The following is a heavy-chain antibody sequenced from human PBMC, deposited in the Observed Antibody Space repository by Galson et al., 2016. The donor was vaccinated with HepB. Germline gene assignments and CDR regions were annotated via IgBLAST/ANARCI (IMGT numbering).Heavy chain of an antibody. Sequence: SCKASGYTFNTYNMHWVRQAPGQGLEWMGIIKPSGGNTIYAQKFQDRITMTRDTSTCTVYMELISLRSEDTAVYYCARELDHSFYFDYWGQGTLLTVSS. J-gene: IGHJ4*02. V-gene: IGHV1-46*02. CDR2: IKPSGGNT. D-gene: IGHD1-14*01. CDR1: GYTFNTYN. CDR3: ARELDHSFYFDY.